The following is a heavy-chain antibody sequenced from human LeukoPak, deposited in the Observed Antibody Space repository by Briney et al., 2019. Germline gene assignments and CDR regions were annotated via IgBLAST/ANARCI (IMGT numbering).Heavy chain of an antibody. CDR2: ISGSGGST. CDR1: GFTFSSYA. Sequence: AGGSLRLSCAASGFTFSSYAMSWVRQAPGKGLEWVSAISGSGGSTYYADSVRGRFTISRDNSKNALYLQMNSLRAEDTAVYYCAKHDYSNYGAFDYWGQETLVTVSS. D-gene: IGHD4-11*01. V-gene: IGHV3-23*01. J-gene: IGHJ4*02. CDR3: AKHDYSNYGAFDY.